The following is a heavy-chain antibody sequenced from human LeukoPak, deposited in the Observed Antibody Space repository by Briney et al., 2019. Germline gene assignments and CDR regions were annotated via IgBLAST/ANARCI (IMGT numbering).Heavy chain of an antibody. V-gene: IGHV5-51*01. D-gene: IGHD6-13*01. CDR3: ARFRSSWYGGSSRRYNWFDP. Sequence: GESPKISCKGSGYSFTSYWIGWARQMPGKGLEWMGIIYPGDSDTRYSPSFQGQVTISADKSISTAYLQWSSLKASDTAMYYCARFRSSWYGGSSRRYNWFDPWGQGTLVTVSS. J-gene: IGHJ5*02. CDR1: GYSFTSYW. CDR2: IYPGDSDT.